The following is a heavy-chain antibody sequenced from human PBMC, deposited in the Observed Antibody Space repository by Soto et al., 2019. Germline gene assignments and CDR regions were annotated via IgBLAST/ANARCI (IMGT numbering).Heavy chain of an antibody. Sequence: ASVKVSCKASGYSFTNNDVSWVRQATGQGLEWMGWMNPGSGDTGYAQKFQGRVTMTRDISTATAYMELSSLRSDDTATYYCARMATFGSLNWFDPWGQGTLVTVSS. CDR1: GYSFTNND. D-gene: IGHD3-16*01. CDR3: ARMATFGSLNWFDP. V-gene: IGHV1-8*01. J-gene: IGHJ5*02. CDR2: MNPGSGDT.